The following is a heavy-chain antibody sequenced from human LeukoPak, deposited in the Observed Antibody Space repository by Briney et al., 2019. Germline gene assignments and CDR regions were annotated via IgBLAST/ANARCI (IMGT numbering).Heavy chain of an antibody. D-gene: IGHD1-7*01. V-gene: IGHV3-23*01. CDR3: VKDLGGNYDY. Sequence: GGSLRLSCAASGFTFSSYAMSWVRQAPGKGMEWVTGISDGGDTTYDAGSVKGRFTISRDNARNTLYLQMNSLRVDDTAVYYCVKDLGGNYDYWGQGTLVTVSS. J-gene: IGHJ4*02. CDR1: GFTFSSYA. CDR2: ISDGGDTT.